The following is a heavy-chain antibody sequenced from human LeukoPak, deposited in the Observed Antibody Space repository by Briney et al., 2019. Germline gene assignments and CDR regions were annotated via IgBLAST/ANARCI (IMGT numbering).Heavy chain of an antibody. Sequence: PSETLSLTCTVSGGSISSGDYYWSWIRQPPGKGLEWIGYIYYSGSTYYNPSLKSRVTISVDTSKNQFSLKLSSVTAADTAVYYCARARPWGYFDYWGQGTLVTVSS. V-gene: IGHV4-30-4*01. CDR1: GGSISSGDYY. CDR3: ARARPWGYFDY. D-gene: IGHD3-16*01. CDR2: IYYSGST. J-gene: IGHJ4*02.